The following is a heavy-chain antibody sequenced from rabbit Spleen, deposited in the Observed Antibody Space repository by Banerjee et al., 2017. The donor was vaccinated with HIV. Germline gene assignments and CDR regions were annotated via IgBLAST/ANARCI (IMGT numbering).Heavy chain of an antibody. D-gene: IGHD1-1*01. CDR2: IDTGSSGFT. Sequence: QSLEESGGDLVKPGGTLTLTCKASGFSFSGNSYMCWVRQAPGKGLEWIACIDTGSSGFTYFASWAKGRFTISKTSSTTVTLQMTSLTAADTATYFCARDTSSSFSSYGMDLWGPGTLVTVS. V-gene: IGHV1S40*01. CDR3: ARDTSSSFSSYGMDL. J-gene: IGHJ6*01. CDR1: GFSFSGNSY.